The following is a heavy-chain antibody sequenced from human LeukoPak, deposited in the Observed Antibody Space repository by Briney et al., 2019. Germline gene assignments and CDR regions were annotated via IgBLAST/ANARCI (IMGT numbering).Heavy chain of an antibody. Sequence: GGSLRLSCAASGFTFSNAWMSWVRQAPGKGLEWVGRIRSKTDGGTTDYAAPVQGRFTISRDDSKTTLYLQMNSLRSDDTAVYYCAAGNLVWFWGQGALVTVSS. J-gene: IGHJ4*02. CDR1: GFTFSNAW. CDR3: AAGNLVWF. CDR2: IRSKTDGGTT. V-gene: IGHV3-15*01. D-gene: IGHD1-7*01.